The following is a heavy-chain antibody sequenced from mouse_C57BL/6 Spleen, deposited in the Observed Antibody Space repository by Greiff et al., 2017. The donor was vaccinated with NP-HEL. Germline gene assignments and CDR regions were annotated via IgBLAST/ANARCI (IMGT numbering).Heavy chain of an antibody. D-gene: IGHD3-2*02. V-gene: IGHV2-6*03. CDR1: GFSLTSYG. Sequence: VQLKESGPGLVAPSQSLSITCTVSGFSLTSYGVHWVRQPPGKGLEWLVVIWSDGSTTYNSALKSRLSISKDNSKSQVFLKMNSLQTDDTAMYYCARMGTAQAHYYAMDYWGQGTSVTVSS. J-gene: IGHJ4*01. CDR3: ARMGTAQAHYYAMDY. CDR2: IWSDGST.